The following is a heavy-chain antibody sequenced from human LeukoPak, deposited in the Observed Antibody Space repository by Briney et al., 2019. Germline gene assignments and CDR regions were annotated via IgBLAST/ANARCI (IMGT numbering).Heavy chain of an antibody. CDR3: ARGGDVLLWFGELSPWFDP. V-gene: IGHV4-34*01. Sequence: SETLSLTCAVYDASFSGYYWSWTRQPPGKGLEWIGEINHSGSTNYNPSLKSRVTISVDTSKNQFSLKLSSVTAADTAVYYCARGGDVLLWFGELSPWFDPWGQGTLVTVSS. CDR1: DASFSGYY. CDR2: INHSGST. J-gene: IGHJ5*02. D-gene: IGHD3-10*01.